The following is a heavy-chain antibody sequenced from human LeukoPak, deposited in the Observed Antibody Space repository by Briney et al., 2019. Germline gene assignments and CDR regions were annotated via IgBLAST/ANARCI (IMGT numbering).Heavy chain of an antibody. CDR1: GGSIASGGYY. V-gene: IGHV4-31*03. J-gene: IGHJ4*02. CDR3: ARVLFNSYGSGTHFDS. D-gene: IGHD3-10*01. Sequence: KPSQTLSLTCTVSGGSIASGGYYWTWIRQHPGKGLEWIGYIHYSGSTNYNPSLKSRVMMSADTSKNQFSLKLSSVTAADTAVYYCARVLFNSYGSGTHFDSWGQGTLVTVSS. CDR2: IHYSGST.